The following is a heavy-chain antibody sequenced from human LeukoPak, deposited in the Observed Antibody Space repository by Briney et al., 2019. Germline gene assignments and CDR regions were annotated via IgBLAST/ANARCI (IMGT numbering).Heavy chain of an antibody. CDR1: GYSISSGYY. V-gene: IGHV4-38-2*02. Sequence: PSETLSLTCTVSGYSISSGYYWGWIRQPPGKGLEWIGSIYYSGSTYYNPSLKSRVTISVDTSKNQFSLKLSSVTAADTAVYYCARDYDYVWGSYRQTNDAFDIWGQGTMVTVSS. J-gene: IGHJ3*02. CDR3: ARDYDYVWGSYRQTNDAFDI. D-gene: IGHD3-16*02. CDR2: IYYSGST.